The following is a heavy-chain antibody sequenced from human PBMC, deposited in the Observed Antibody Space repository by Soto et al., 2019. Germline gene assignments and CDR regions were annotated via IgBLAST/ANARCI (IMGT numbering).Heavy chain of an antibody. Sequence: QLQLQESGPGLVKPSETLSLTCTVSGGSISSSSYYWGWIRQPPGKGLEWTGTIYYSGSTYYNPSLKRRVIISVDTSKNQLSLKVSFVTAADAAVYCCATVRGMTTATTERYFDYWGQGTLVTVSS. CDR1: GGSISSSSYY. V-gene: IGHV4-39*01. J-gene: IGHJ4*02. CDR3: ATVRGMTTATTERYFDY. D-gene: IGHD4-17*01. CDR2: IYYSGST.